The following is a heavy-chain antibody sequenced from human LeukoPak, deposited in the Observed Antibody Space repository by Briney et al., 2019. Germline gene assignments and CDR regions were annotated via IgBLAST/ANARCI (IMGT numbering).Heavy chain of an antibody. CDR3: ARDLYSYGRFDY. CDR2: INYNGRDM. CDR1: GFTFSTFG. V-gene: IGHV3-48*02. D-gene: IGHD5-18*01. J-gene: IGHJ4*02. Sequence: GGSVRLSCAASGFTFSTFGMSWVRQAPGKGLEWFSYINYNGRDMYYADSVKGRFTTSRDNAKDSLYLQMNTLRDEDTAVYYCARDLYSYGRFDYWGQGTLVTISS.